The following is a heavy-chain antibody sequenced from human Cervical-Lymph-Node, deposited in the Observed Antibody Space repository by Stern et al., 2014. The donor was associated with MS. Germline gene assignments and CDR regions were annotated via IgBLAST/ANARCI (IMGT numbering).Heavy chain of an antibody. D-gene: IGHD4-23*01. CDR3: ARARLGFGVNPLGY. CDR2: MCSDGNNK. Sequence: VQLVESGGGVAQPGRSLRLSCAGSGFSFNTYGMHWVRQAPGKGLEWVAAMCSDGNNKSYASSVKGRFTISRDISKNTLYLQMSSLRGEDTAVYYCARARLGFGVNPLGYWGQGTLVTVSS. CDR1: GFSFNTYG. V-gene: IGHV3-33*01. J-gene: IGHJ4*02.